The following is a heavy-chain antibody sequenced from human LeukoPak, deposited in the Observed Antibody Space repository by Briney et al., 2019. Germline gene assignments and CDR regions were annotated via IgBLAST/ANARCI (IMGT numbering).Heavy chain of an antibody. CDR1: GYTFTGYY. V-gene: IGHV1-2*06. D-gene: IGHD3-16*02. J-gene: IGHJ4*02. CDR2: INPNSGGT. Sequence: ASVKVSCKASGYTFTGYYMHWVRQAPGQGLEWMGRINPNSGGTNYAQKFQGRVTMTRDTSISTAYMELSSLRSDDTAVYYCARGGEITFGGVIVTPDDWGQGTLVTVSS. CDR3: ARGGEITFGGVIVTPDD.